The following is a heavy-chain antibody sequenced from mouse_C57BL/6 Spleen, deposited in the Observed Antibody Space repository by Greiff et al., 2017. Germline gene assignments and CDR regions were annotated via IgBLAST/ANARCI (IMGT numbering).Heavy chain of an antibody. CDR3: ARGDYENY. D-gene: IGHD2-4*01. Sequence: VKLMESGPELVKPGASVKISCKASGYAFSSSWMNWVKQRPGKGLEWIGRIYPGDGDTNYNGKFKGKATLTADKSSSTAYMQLSSLTSEDSAVYFCARGDYENYWGQGTTLTVSS. CDR1: GYAFSSSW. V-gene: IGHV1-82*01. CDR2: IYPGDGDT. J-gene: IGHJ2*01.